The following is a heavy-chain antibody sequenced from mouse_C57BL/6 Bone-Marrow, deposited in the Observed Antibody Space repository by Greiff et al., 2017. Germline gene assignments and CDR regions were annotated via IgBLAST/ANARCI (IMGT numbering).Heavy chain of an antibody. Sequence: VHLVESGPGLVQPSQSLSITCTVSGFSLTSYGVHWVRQSPGKGLEWLGGIWRGGSTDYKAAFMSRLSITKDNSKSQVFIKMNSLQSDDTAIYYCAKSLNIYYDFGFAYWGQGTLVTVSA. D-gene: IGHD2-4*01. J-gene: IGHJ3*01. CDR1: GFSLTSYG. CDR3: AKSLNIYYDFGFAY. CDR2: IWRGGST. V-gene: IGHV2-5*01.